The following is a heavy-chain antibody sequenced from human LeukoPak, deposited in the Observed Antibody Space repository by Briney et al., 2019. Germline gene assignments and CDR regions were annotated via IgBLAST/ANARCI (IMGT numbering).Heavy chain of an antibody. D-gene: IGHD3-10*01. Sequence: GGSLRLSCAVSGFTFSSFAMSWVRQAPGKGLEWVSVISDSGGTTFYADSVKGRFTISRDNSKNTLYLQMSSLRAEDTAVYYCAKEASGYGYYFDYWGQGTPVTVSS. V-gene: IGHV3-23*01. CDR3: AKEASGYGYYFDY. J-gene: IGHJ4*02. CDR2: ISDSGGTT. CDR1: GFTFSSFA.